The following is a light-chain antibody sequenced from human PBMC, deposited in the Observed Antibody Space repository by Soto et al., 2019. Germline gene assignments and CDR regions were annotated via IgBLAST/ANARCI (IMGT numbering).Light chain of an antibody. Sequence: EIVLTQSPGTLSLSPGERATLSCRASQSVSSSYLAWYQQKPGPAPRLLIYGASSRATGIPDRFSGSGSGTDFTIPISRLEPEDFAVYYCQQYGSSPRTFGQGTKVEIK. CDR3: QQYGSSPRT. CDR2: GAS. J-gene: IGKJ1*01. V-gene: IGKV3-20*01. CDR1: QSVSSSY.